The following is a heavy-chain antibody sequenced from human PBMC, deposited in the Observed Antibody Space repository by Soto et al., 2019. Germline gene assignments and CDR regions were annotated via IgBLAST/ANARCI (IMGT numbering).Heavy chain of an antibody. V-gene: IGHV4-39*01. Sequence: SETLSLTCTVSGGSISSSSYYWGWIRQPPGKGLEWIGSIYYSGSTYYNPSLKSRVTISVDTSKNQFSLKLSSVTAADTAVYYCARSMTTVTTAFFDYWGQGTLVTVSS. CDR2: IYYSGST. J-gene: IGHJ4*02. CDR1: GGSISSSSYY. D-gene: IGHD4-17*01. CDR3: ARSMTTVTTAFFDY.